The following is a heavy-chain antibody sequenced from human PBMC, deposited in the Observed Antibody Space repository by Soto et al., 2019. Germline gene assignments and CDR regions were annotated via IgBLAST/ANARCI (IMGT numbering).Heavy chain of an antibody. CDR1: GGSISSGGYF. CDR3: ARLAKEENRKVGSGYFVDY. Sequence: SETLSLTCSVSGGSISSGGYFYSWIRQHPGQGLEWIGSIYYSGRTYYNASLQSRLSMSVDTSKNHFSLKLTSVTAADTAVYFCARLAKEENRKVGSGYFVDYWGQGVMVAVSS. CDR2: IYYSGRT. V-gene: IGHV4-31*03. D-gene: IGHD1-1*01. J-gene: IGHJ4*02.